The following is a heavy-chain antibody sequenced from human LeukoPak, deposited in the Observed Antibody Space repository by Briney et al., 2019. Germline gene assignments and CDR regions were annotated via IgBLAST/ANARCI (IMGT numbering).Heavy chain of an antibody. CDR1: GFTFDDYT. CDR2: ISWDGGST. V-gene: IGHV3-43*01. D-gene: IGHD4-11*01. Sequence: GGSLRLSCAASGFTFDDYTMHWVRQAPGKGLEWVSLISWDGGSTYYADSVKGRFTISRDNSKNSLYLQMNSLRTEDTALYYCAAYSNYYYYMDVRVKGTTVTVSS. CDR3: AAYSNYYYYMDV. J-gene: IGHJ6*03.